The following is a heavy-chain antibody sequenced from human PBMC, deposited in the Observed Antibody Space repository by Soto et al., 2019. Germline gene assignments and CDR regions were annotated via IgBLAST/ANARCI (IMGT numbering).Heavy chain of an antibody. CDR3: ARHIRGNSCMDV. CDR1: GGSISSSSYY. J-gene: IGHJ6*02. V-gene: IGHV4-39*01. Sequence: SETLSLTCTVSGGSISSSSYYWGWIRQPPGKGLEWIGTIYYSGSTYYNPSLKSRVTISVDTSKNQFSLKLSSVTAADTAVYYCARHIRGNSCMDVWGQGTTVTV. CDR2: IYYSGST. D-gene: IGHD2-21*01.